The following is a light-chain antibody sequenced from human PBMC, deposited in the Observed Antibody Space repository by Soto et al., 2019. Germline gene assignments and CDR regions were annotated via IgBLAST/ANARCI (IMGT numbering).Light chain of an antibody. CDR2: KAS. CDR1: QSISSW. Sequence: DIQMTQSPSTLSASVGDRVTITCRASQSISSWLAWYQQKPGKAPKLLIYKASSLESGVPSRFSASGSGTEFTLTISSLQPDDFATYYCQQYNSYSRTFGQGTKVEL. J-gene: IGKJ1*01. CDR3: QQYNSYSRT. V-gene: IGKV1-5*03.